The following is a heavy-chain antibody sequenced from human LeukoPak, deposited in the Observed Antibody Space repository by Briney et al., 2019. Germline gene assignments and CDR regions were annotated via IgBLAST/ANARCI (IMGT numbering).Heavy chain of an antibody. Sequence: SETLSLTCTVSGASISFYYWSWIRQPPGKGLEWIGYIYYSGSTNYNPSLKSRVTISLATSKNQFSLKLSPVTAADTAVYYCARNNWGQRNFDYWGQGTLVTVSS. CDR1: GASISFYY. V-gene: IGHV4-59*01. CDR2: IYYSGST. J-gene: IGHJ4*02. CDR3: ARNNWGQRNFDY. D-gene: IGHD7-27*01.